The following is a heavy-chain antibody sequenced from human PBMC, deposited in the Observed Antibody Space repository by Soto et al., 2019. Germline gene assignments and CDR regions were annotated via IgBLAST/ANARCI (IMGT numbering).Heavy chain of an antibody. V-gene: IGHV4-31*03. CDR3: AREITKNWFDP. Sequence: SETLSLTCTVSGGSISSGGYYWSWIRQHPGKGLEWIGYIYYSGSTYYNPSLKSRVTISVDTSKNQFSLKLSSVTAADTAVYYCAREITKNWFDPWGQGTLVTVS. D-gene: IGHD3-10*01. CDR1: GGSISSGGYY. CDR2: IYYSGST. J-gene: IGHJ5*02.